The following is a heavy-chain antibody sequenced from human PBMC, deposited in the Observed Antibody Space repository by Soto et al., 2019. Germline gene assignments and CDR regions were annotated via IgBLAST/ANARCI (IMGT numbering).Heavy chain of an antibody. Sequence: EVQLVESGGGLVQSGGSLRLSCAASGFTFSSYWIHWVRQAPGKGLVWVSRIKGDEISINYADSVKGRFTISRDNAKDTVFLQMSDLRAEDTAVYYCARGALGSYYNDYWGQGILVTVSS. J-gene: IGHJ4*02. CDR2: IKGDEISI. CDR3: ARGALGSYYNDY. D-gene: IGHD3-10*01. CDR1: GFTFSSYW. V-gene: IGHV3-74*01.